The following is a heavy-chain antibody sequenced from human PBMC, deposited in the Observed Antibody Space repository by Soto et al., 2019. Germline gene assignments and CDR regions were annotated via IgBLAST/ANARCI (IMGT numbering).Heavy chain of an antibody. D-gene: IGHD2-15*01. J-gene: IGHJ4*02. CDR3: GRGWEVVVGANY. Sequence: ASVKVSCKASGYTFTGYLMHWVRQAPGQGLEWMGWINTNNGGTNSAQKFQGRVTMTMDTSSNTAYMELSSLRSDDTAIFECGRGWEVVVGANYRDQRTLVTVAS. CDR1: GYTFTGYL. V-gene: IGHV1-2*02. CDR2: INTNNGGT.